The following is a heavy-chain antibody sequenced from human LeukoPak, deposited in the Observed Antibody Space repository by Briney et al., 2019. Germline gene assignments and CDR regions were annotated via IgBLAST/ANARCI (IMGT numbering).Heavy chain of an antibody. V-gene: IGHV4-59*01. J-gene: IGHJ4*02. CDR3: AGVEWELQPQGPLYY. Sequence: TSETLSLTCTVSGGSISSYYWSWIRQPPGKGLEWIGYIYYSGSTNYNPSLKSRVTISVDTSKNQFSLKLSSVTAADTAVYYCAGVEWELQPQGPLYYWGQGTLVTVSS. CDR2: IYYSGST. CDR1: GGSISSYY. D-gene: IGHD1-26*01.